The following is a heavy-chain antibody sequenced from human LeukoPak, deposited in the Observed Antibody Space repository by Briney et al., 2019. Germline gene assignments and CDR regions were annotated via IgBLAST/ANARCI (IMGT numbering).Heavy chain of an antibody. V-gene: IGHV3-23*01. CDR1: GFTFSSYS. D-gene: IGHD4-11*01. CDR2: ISGSGGST. Sequence: GGSLRLSCAASGFTFSSYSMSWVRQAPGKGLEWVSAISGSGGSTYYADSVKGRFTISRDNSKNTLYLQMNSLRAEDTAVYYCATPHSTYYDYYYYMDVWGKGTTVTVSS. J-gene: IGHJ6*03. CDR3: ATPHSTYYDYYYYMDV.